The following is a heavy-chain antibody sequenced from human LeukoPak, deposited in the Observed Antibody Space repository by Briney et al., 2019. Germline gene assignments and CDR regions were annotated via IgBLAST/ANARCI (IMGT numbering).Heavy chain of an antibody. CDR3: TRLTTTVTAY. CDR2: IRSKANSYAT. Sequence: GGSLKLSCAASGFTFSGSAMHWVRQASGKGLEWVGRIRSKANSYATAYAASVKGRFTISRDDSKNTAYLQMNSLKTEDTAVYYCTRLTTTVTAYWGQGTLVTVSS. J-gene: IGHJ4*02. CDR1: GFTFSGSA. D-gene: IGHD4-11*01. V-gene: IGHV3-73*01.